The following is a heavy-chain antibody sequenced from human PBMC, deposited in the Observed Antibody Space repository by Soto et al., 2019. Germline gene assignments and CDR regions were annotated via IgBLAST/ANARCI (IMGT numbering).Heavy chain of an antibody. CDR2: IYYSGST. CDR1: GGSISSGDYY. CDR3: ASQAASLAAPNYYYGMDV. Sequence: QVQLQESGPGLVKPSQTLSLTCTVSGGSISSGDYYWSWIRQPPGKGLEWIGYIYYSGSTYYNPSLKSRVTISVDTSKNQFSLKLSSVTAADTAVYYCASQAASLAAPNYYYGMDVWGQGNTVTVSS. J-gene: IGHJ6*02. V-gene: IGHV4-30-4*01. D-gene: IGHD6-6*01.